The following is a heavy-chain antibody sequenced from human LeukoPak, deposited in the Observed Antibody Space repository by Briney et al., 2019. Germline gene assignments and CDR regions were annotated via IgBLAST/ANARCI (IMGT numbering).Heavy chain of an antibody. CDR1: GLTFNIYA. J-gene: IGHJ4*02. CDR3: AKDHYGDYAYHFDY. V-gene: IGHV3-23*01. CDR2: ISANGGNT. Sequence: GGSLRLSCAPSGLTFNIYALTWFRQAPGKGLKWAPSISANGGNTYYADSVEGRFTISRDNSKDTLYLQMDSLRAEDTAVYYCAKDHYGDYAYHFDYWGQGTLVTVSS. D-gene: IGHD4-17*01.